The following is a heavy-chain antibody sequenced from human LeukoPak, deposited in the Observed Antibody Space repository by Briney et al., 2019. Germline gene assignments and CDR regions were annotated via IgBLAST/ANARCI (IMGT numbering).Heavy chain of an antibody. D-gene: IGHD2-2*01. Sequence: SETLSLTCTVSVGSISGYYWGWIRQPAGKGLEWIGRIYTSGSTSYNPSLKSRVTMLIDTSKTELSLTLTSVTVADTAVYYCARGKYCTSTSCSYYFDYWGKGTLVTVSS. CDR3: ARGKYCTSTSCSYYFDY. V-gene: IGHV4-4*07. CDR2: IYTSGST. CDR1: VGSISGYY. J-gene: IGHJ4*02.